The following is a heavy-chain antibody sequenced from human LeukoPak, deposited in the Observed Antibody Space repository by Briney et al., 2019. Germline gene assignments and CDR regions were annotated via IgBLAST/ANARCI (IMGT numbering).Heavy chain of an antibody. J-gene: IGHJ4*02. D-gene: IGHD6-6*01. V-gene: IGHV4-59*01. CDR1: GGSISSYY. CDR3: ARADRDSSSTLEVFDY. Sequence: PSETLSLTCTVSGGSISSYYWSWIRQPPGKGLEWIGYIYYSGSTNYNPSLKSRVTISVDTSKNQFSLKLSSVTAADTAVYYCARADRDSSSTLEVFDYWGQGTLVTVSS. CDR2: IYYSGST.